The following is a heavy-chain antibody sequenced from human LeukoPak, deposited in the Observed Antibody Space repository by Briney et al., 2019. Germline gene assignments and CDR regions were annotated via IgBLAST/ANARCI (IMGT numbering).Heavy chain of an antibody. D-gene: IGHD3-10*01. V-gene: IGHV1-2*02. CDR1: GYTFTGYY. J-gene: IGHJ3*02. Sequence: ASVKVSCKASGYTFTGYYIHWVRQAPGQGLEWMGWINRNSGDANYAQKFQGRVTMTRDKSIRTAYMELSRLTSDDTAVYYCARNIWFGESADAFDIWGQGTMVTVSS. CDR3: ARNIWFGESADAFDI. CDR2: INRNSGDA.